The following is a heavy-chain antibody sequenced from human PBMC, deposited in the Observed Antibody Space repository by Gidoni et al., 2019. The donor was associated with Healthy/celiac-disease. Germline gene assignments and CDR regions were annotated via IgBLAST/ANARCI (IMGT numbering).Heavy chain of an antibody. CDR2: IIPSLCTA. CDR3: ARGHLEMATITDAFDI. V-gene: IGHV1-69*01. D-gene: IGHD5-12*01. J-gene: IGHJ3*02. Sequence: QVQLVQSGAAVKMPGSSVKVSCQASGGPFRRYARSWLRQASGQGLEWMGGIIPSLCTANDAQKLQGRVTITADESTSKADMELSSLRSEDTAGYYCARGHLEMATITDAFDIGGQGTRVTVSS. CDR1: GGPFRRYA.